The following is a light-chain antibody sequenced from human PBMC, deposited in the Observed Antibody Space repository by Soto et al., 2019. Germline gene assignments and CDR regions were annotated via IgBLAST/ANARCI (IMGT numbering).Light chain of an antibody. CDR2: GAS. CDR1: QSVGSN. CDR3: QQYDNWIT. J-gene: IGKJ5*01. V-gene: IGKV3-15*01. Sequence: EIVMTQSPATLSVSPGERATLSCRASQSVGSNFAWYQQRPGQAPRLLIYGASTRATGIPARFSGSGSGTEFTLTISSLQSEDFAVYYCQQYDNWITFGRGTRLEMK.